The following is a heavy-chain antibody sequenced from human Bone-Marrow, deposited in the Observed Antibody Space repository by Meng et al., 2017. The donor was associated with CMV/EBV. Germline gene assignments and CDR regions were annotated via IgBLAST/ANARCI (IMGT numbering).Heavy chain of an antibody. CDR1: RTFSSSS. CDR3: ATGSAYCGGDCYTAPDY. J-gene: IGHJ4*02. CDR2: IIPIFGTA. V-gene: IGHV1-69*06. Sequence: RTFSSSSISWVRQAPGQGLEWMGGIIPIFGTANYAQKFQGGVTITADKSTSTAYMELSRLRSEDTAVYYCATGSAYCGGDCYTAPDYWGQGTLVTVSS. D-gene: IGHD2-21*02.